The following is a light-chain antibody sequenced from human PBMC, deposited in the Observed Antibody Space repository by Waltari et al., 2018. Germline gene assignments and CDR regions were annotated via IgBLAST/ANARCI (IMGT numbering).Light chain of an antibody. CDR3: QQYGTSPPWT. V-gene: IGKV3-20*01. J-gene: IGKJ1*01. CDR1: QSVASYY. Sequence: EIVLTQSPGTLSLSPGERATLSCRTSQSVASYYLAWYQQKPGQAPRRLIYGASSRTTGIPDRFSGGGSGTDFTLTITRLEPEDFAVYYCQQYGTSPPWTFGQGTKVEVK. CDR2: GAS.